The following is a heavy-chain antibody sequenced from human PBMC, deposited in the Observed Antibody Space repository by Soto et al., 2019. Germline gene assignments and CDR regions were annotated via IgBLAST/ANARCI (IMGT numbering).Heavy chain of an antibody. CDR2: IYYSGRT. V-gene: IGHV4-30-4*08. J-gene: IGHJ5*02. Sequence: PXETRSLTCSVPGGSLNNGACYWSWIRQPPGKGLEYIGYIYYSGRTYYNPSLKSRINLSVDTSRNQLSLKLTSVTAADTAVYYCARAQGGLVYFGESTHTWLDHWGQGFLVTVSA. D-gene: IGHD3-10*01. CDR1: GGSLNNGACY. CDR3: ARAQGGLVYFGESTHTWLDH.